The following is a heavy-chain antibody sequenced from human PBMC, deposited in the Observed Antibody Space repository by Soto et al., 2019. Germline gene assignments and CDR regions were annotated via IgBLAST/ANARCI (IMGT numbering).Heavy chain of an antibody. J-gene: IGHJ6*02. V-gene: IGHV1-69*13. CDR3: ARVDTAMVTYYYYYYGMDV. CDR2: IIPIFGTA. Sequence: GASVKVSCKASGGTFSSYAISWVRQAPGQGLEWMGGIIPIFGTANYAQKFQGRVTITADESTSTAYMELSSLRSEDTAVYYCARVDTAMVTYYYYYYGMDVWGQGTTVTVSS. D-gene: IGHD5-18*01. CDR1: GGTFSSYA.